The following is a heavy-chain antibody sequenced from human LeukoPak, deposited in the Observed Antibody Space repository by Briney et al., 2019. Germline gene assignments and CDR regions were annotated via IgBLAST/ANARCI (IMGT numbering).Heavy chain of an antibody. D-gene: IGHD6-13*01. V-gene: IGHV4-30-2*01. J-gene: IGHJ6*03. Sequence: SETLSLTCTVSGGSISSGGYYWSWIRQPPGKGLEWIGYIYHSGSTYYNPSLKSRVTISVDRSKNQFSLKLSSVTAADTAVYYCAREGGDSSWFYYYYMDVWGKGTTVTVSS. CDR1: GGSISSGGYY. CDR2: IYHSGST. CDR3: AREGGDSSWFYYYYMDV.